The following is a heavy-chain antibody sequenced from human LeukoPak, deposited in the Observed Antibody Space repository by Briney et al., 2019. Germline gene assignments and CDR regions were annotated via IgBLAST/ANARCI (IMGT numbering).Heavy chain of an antibody. Sequence: RVTMSVDTSKNQFSLKLSSATAADTAVYYCARDRNAGHFGIGAFDIWGQGTMVTISS. V-gene: IGHV4-4*06. D-gene: IGHD1-1*01. CDR3: ARDRNAGHFGIGAFDI. J-gene: IGHJ3*02.